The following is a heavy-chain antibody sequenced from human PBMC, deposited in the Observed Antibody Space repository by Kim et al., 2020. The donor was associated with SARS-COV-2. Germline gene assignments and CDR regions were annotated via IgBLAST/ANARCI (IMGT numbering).Heavy chain of an antibody. Sequence: GGSLRLSCAASGFNFNSYKFNWVRQAPGKGLEWVSYISYDLRTTYYSDSVRGRFTISRDNDKQSVFLHMDGLTADDSAVYYCARDPTTDSFLDFCGQGT. D-gene: IGHD4-17*01. CDR2: ISYDLRTT. CDR3: ARDPTTDSFLDF. J-gene: IGHJ4*02. CDR1: GFNFNSYK. V-gene: IGHV3-48*03.